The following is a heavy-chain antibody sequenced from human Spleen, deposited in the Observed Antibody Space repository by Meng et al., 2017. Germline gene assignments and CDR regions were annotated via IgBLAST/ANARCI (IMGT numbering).Heavy chain of an antibody. CDR2: IGHSGFT. D-gene: IGHD3-3*01. CDR3: ARMAAGVAAERRFDY. J-gene: IGHJ4*02. CDR1: GGSISTSGYY. Sequence: QPQLQESGPGLVKPPEALSLTCSVSGGSISTSGYYWGWIRQPPGKGLEWIGSIGHSGFTYYTPSLKSRVTVSIDTSKSQFSLKLTSVTAADTAVYYCARMAAGVAAERRFDYWGQGTLVTVSS. V-gene: IGHV4-39*01.